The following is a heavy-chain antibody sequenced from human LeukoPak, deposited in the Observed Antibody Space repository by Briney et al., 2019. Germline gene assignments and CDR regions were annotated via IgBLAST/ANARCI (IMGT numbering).Heavy chain of an antibody. CDR3: ARDPGLMVYAISSTAYYFDY. CDR1: GYTFTGSY. CDR2: INPDSGGT. J-gene: IGHJ4*02. D-gene: IGHD2-8*01. V-gene: IGHV1-2*02. Sequence: ASVKVSCKASGYTFTGSYLHWVRQAPGQRLEWMGWINPDSGGTNIAHNFQGRVTMTRDTSISTAYMELSSLRSDDTAMYYRARDPGLMVYAISSTAYYFDYWGQGTLVTVSS.